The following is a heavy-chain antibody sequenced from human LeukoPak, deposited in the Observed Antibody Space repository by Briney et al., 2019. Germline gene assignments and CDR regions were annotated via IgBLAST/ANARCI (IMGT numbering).Heavy chain of an antibody. CDR1: GVTFSIFE. Sequence: GGSLRLSCAPSGVTFSIFEMNWVRQAPGKGLEWVSYISSGGSTIYYADSVKGRFTISRDNAKNSLYLQMNSLRAEDTAVYYCTRSDYWGQGTLVTVSS. V-gene: IGHV3-48*03. J-gene: IGHJ4*02. CDR3: TRSDY. CDR2: ISSGGSTI.